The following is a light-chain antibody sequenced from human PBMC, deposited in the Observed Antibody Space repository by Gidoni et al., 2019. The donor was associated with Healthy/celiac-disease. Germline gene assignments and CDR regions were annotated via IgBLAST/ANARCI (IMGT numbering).Light chain of an antibody. CDR2: TAS. V-gene: IGKV1-39*01. Sequence: DIQMPQSHYSLSASVGDSVTSTCRASQSISSYLNWYQQKPGKAPKFLIYTASSLQSGVPSRFSGSGSGTDFTLTISGPQPEDVATYYCQQSYSTPRTFGQGPKVEIK. CDR1: QSISSY. J-gene: IGKJ1*01. CDR3: QQSYSTPRT.